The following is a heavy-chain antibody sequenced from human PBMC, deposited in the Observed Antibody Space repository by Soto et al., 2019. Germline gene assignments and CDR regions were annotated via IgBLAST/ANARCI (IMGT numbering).Heavy chain of an antibody. J-gene: IGHJ4*02. Sequence: PSETLSLTCTVSDRSIRRSTYYWGWMRQSPGKGLEWIGSIYYSGSTYYNPSLKSRVTISVDTSKNQFSLKLTSVTAADTAVYYCARDNGYSYGYNLDHWGQGTLVTVSS. CDR1: DRSIRRSTYY. D-gene: IGHD5-18*01. V-gene: IGHV4-39*07. CDR3: ARDNGYSYGYNLDH. CDR2: IYYSGST.